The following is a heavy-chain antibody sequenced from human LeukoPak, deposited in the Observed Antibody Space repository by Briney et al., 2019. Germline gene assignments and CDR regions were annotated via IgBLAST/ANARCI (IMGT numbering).Heavy chain of an antibody. V-gene: IGHV5-51*01. J-gene: IGHJ6*02. CDR2: IYPADSDL. CDR1: GYIFTNYW. Sequence: GESLNISCKGSGYIFTNYWIAWARQMPGKGLEWMAIIYPADSDLRYSPSFEGQVTISADQSINTAYLQWNSLCAYDNAIHHCVKGDSGTYFGLDVWGQGTTVIVSS. CDR3: VKGDSGTYFGLDV. D-gene: IGHD3-10*01.